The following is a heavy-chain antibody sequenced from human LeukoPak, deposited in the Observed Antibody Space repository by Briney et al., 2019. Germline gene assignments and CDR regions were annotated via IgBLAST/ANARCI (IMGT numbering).Heavy chain of an antibody. J-gene: IGHJ5*02. Sequence: GGSLRLSCAASGFTFSSYAMRWVRQAPGKGLEWVSAISDSGGSTYYADSVKGRFTISRDNSQNTLYLQMNSLRAEDTAVYYCAKAGNTAMVTFSVYNWFDPWGQGTLVTVSS. CDR3: AKAGNTAMVTFSVYNWFDP. CDR2: ISDSGGST. V-gene: IGHV3-23*01. CDR1: GFTFSSYA. D-gene: IGHD5-18*01.